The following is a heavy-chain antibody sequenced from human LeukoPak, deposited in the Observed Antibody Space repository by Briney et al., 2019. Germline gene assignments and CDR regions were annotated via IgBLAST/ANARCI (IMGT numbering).Heavy chain of an antibody. CDR3: ARARVDKVGYTINWFFPLDY. J-gene: IGHJ4*02. V-gene: IGHV4-59*01. CDR1: GGSISSYY. CDR2: IYFSGIT. D-gene: IGHD2-8*02. Sequence: SETLSLTCTVSGGSISSYYWSWIRQPPRKRLEWIGGIYFSGITYYYPPLKSRVTISVDTSKTQFSLKLTSVTAADTAVYYGARARVDKVGYTINWFFPLDYWGQGTLVTVSP.